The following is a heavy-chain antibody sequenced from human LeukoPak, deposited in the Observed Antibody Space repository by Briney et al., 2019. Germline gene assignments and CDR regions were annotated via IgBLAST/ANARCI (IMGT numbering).Heavy chain of an antibody. Sequence: GGSLRLSCAAAGFTFSSYSMNWVRQAPGKGLEWVSSIISSSSYIYYADSVKGRFTISRDNAKNSLYLQMNSLRAEDTAVYYCARSRDIVVVPAAIKAFDIWGQGTMVTVSS. J-gene: IGHJ3*02. V-gene: IGHV3-21*01. D-gene: IGHD2-2*01. CDR3: ARSRDIVVVPAAIKAFDI. CDR1: GFTFSSYS. CDR2: IISSSSYI.